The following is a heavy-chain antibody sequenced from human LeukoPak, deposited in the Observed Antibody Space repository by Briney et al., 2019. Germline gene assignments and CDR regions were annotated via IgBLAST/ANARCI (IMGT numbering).Heavy chain of an antibody. CDR1: GFTFSIYT. Sequence: GGSLRHSCAASGFTFSIYTMHWVRQAPGKGLEWVALTSYDGSNKYYADSVKGRFTISRDNSKNTLYLQMNSLRAEDTAVYYCAKGRYPLATVTLLDYWGQGTLVTVSS. CDR2: TSYDGSNK. D-gene: IGHD4-17*01. CDR3: AKGRYPLATVTLLDY. V-gene: IGHV3-30*04. J-gene: IGHJ4*02.